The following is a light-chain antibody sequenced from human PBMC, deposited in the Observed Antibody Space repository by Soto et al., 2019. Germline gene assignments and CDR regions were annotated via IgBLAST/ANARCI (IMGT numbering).Light chain of an antibody. Sequence: IAVTQSPSSLAASLGDRVTITCPPSQTIGTYVNWYRQKSGAAPELLIYDASTLQSGVPSRFRGGASGTDFTLTISSLQIDDFATYYCQQSYNTPLTFGQGTKVDIK. J-gene: IGKJ1*01. CDR2: DAS. CDR3: QQSYNTPLT. CDR1: QTIGTY. V-gene: IGKV1-39*01.